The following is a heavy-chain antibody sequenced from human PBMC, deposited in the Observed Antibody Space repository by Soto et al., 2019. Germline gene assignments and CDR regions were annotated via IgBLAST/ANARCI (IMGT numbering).Heavy chain of an antibody. D-gene: IGHD2-15*01. Sequence: SETLSLTCTVSGGSISSSSYYWGWIRQPPGKGLEWIGSIYYSGSTYYNPSLKSRVTISVDTSKNQFSLKLSSVTAADTAVYYCARGLGYCSGGSCYHEYDAFDIWGQGTMVTVSS. CDR3: ARGLGYCSGGSCYHEYDAFDI. CDR2: IYYSGST. CDR1: GGSISSSSYY. J-gene: IGHJ3*02. V-gene: IGHV4-39*07.